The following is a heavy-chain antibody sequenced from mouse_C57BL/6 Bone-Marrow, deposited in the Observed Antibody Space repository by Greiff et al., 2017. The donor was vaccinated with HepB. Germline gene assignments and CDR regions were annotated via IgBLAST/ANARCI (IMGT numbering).Heavy chain of an antibody. Sequence: QVQLKQPGAELVMPEASVKLSCKASGYTFTSYWMHWVKQRPGQGLEWIGEIDPSDSYTNYNQKFKGKSTLTVDKSSSTAYMQLSSLTSEDSAVYYCARSRTVGLRQFAYWGQGTLVTVSA. CDR3: ARSRTVGLRQFAY. J-gene: IGHJ3*01. CDR1: GYTFTSYW. D-gene: IGHD2-4*01. V-gene: IGHV1-69*01. CDR2: IDPSDSYT.